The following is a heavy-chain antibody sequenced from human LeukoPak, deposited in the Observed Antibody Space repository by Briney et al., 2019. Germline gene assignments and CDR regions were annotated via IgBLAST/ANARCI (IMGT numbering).Heavy chain of an antibody. V-gene: IGHV1-2*06. Sequence: ASVKVSCKASGYSFTGYHMHWVRQAPGQRLEWMGRINPDSGDTNYAQKFQGRVTMTRDTSISTAYMELSRLRSEDTAVYYCLRGLMVCAIGYYYYGMDVWCQGTTVTVSS. CDR1: GYSFTGYH. CDR2: INPDSGDT. CDR3: LRGLMVCAIGYYYYGMDV. J-gene: IGHJ6*02. D-gene: IGHD2-8*01.